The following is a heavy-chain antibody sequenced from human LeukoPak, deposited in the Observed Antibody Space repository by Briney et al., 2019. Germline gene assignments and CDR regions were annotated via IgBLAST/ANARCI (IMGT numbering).Heavy chain of an antibody. J-gene: IGHJ4*02. D-gene: IGHD3-22*01. V-gene: IGHV4-39*01. CDR2: IYYSGST. Sequence: SETLSLTCTVSGGSISSSSYYWGWIRQPPGKGLEWIGSIYYSGSTYYNPSLKSRVTISVDTSKNQFSLKLSSVTAADTTVYYCAIRQTNYYDSSGKNDYWGQGTLVTVSS. CDR1: GGSISSSSYY. CDR3: AIRQTNYYDSSGKNDY.